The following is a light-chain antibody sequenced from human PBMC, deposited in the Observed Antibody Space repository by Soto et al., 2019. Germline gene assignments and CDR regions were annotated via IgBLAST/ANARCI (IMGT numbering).Light chain of an antibody. V-gene: IGKV3-20*01. Sequence: EIVLTQSPGTLSLSPGERATLSCRASQSVPKNYLAWYQHKPGQAPRLLIYGPSSRATGIPDRFSGSGSGTDFTLSISRLAPEDFAVYYCHQYATSPQTFGQGTKVEIK. CDR2: GPS. CDR1: QSVPKNY. J-gene: IGKJ1*01. CDR3: HQYATSPQT.